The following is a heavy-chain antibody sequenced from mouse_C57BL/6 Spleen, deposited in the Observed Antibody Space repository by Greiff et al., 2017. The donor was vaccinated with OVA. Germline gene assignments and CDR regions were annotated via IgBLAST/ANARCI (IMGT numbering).Heavy chain of an antibody. CDR3: AKYSNPYAMDY. Sequence: DVKLVESGGGLVKPGGSLKLSCAASGFTFSDYGMHWVRQAPEKGLEWVAYISSGSSTIYYADTVKGRFTISRDNAKNTLFLQMTSLRSEDTAMYYCAKYSNPYAMDYWGQGTSVTVSS. J-gene: IGHJ4*01. D-gene: IGHD2-5*01. CDR1: GFTFSDYG. V-gene: IGHV5-17*01. CDR2: ISSGSSTI.